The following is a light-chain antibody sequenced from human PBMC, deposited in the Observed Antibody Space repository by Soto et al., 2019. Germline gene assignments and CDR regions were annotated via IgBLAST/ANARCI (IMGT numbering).Light chain of an antibody. Sequence: DIVVTQSPDSLAVSLGERATINCKSSQSVLYSSNNKNYLAWYQQKPGQPPKLLIYWSSTRESGVPDRVSGSESRTDGTLIISSMPAEDVAVYCCQRYCRPWTFGQGTKLEIK. CDR1: QSVLYSSNNKNY. V-gene: IGKV4-1*01. J-gene: IGKJ1*01. CDR2: WSS. CDR3: QRYCRPWT.